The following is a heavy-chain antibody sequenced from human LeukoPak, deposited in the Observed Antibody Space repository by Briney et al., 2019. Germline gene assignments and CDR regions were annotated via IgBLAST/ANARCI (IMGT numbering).Heavy chain of an antibody. CDR3: AKRRYGDFDY. Sequence: PGGSLRLSCAASGFTVSSNYMSWVRQAPGKGLEWVSAISGSGGSTYYADSVKGRFTISRDNSKNTLYLQMNSLRAEDTAVYYCAKRRYGDFDYWGQGTLVTVSS. V-gene: IGHV3-23*01. J-gene: IGHJ4*02. CDR2: ISGSGGST. D-gene: IGHD4-17*01. CDR1: GFTVSSNY.